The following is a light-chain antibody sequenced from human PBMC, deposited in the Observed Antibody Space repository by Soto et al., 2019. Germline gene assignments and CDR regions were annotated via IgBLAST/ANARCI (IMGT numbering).Light chain of an antibody. CDR1: SSNIGNNY. CDR2: DNY. V-gene: IGLV1-51*01. J-gene: IGLJ3*02. CDR3: GTWDGGLSAMV. Sequence: QSVLTQPPSVSAAPGQKVTISCSGSSSNIGNNYVSWYQQLPGTAPKLLIFDNYKRPSGIPDRFSGSKSGTSATLGITGLLTGDEADYYCGTWDGGLSAMVFGGGTQLTVL.